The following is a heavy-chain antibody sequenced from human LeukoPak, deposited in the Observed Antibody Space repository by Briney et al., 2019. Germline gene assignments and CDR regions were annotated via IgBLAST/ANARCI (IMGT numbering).Heavy chain of an antibody. D-gene: IGHD5-18*01. CDR2: ISYDGSNK. CDR3: GRAPIQLHIIDY. V-gene: IGHV3-30-3*01. J-gene: IGHJ4*02. CDR1: GFTFSSYS. Sequence: GGSLRLSCAASGFTFSSYSMNWVRQAPGKGLEWVAVISYDGSNKYYADSVKGRFTISRDNSKNTLYLQMNSLRAEDTAVYYCGRAPIQLHIIDYWGQGTLVTVSS.